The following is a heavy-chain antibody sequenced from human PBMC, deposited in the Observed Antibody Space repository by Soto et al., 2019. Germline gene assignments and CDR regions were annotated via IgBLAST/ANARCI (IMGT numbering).Heavy chain of an antibody. CDR1: RYTLPRLS. CDR3: AKEVLRSWKGPTKTFDY. CDR2: FDPEDGET. D-gene: IGHD1-1*01. J-gene: IGHJ4*02. Sequence: GSVEGSRKVSRYTLPRLSMPWVRQGPGKGLEWMGGFDPEDGETIYAQKFQGRVTMTEDTSTGKAYMELSRLRSEDTAVYYCAKEVLRSWKGPTKTFDYCGQGSLVTVSS. V-gene: IGHV1-24*01.